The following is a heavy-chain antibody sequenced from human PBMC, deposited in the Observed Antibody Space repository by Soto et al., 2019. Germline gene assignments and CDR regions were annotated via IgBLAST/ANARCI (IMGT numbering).Heavy chain of an antibody. CDR3: ARSGYSGYDHRFDY. Sequence: GGSLRLSYAASGFTFSSYSMNWVRQAPGKGLEWVSSISSSSSYIYYADSVKGRFTISRDNAKNSLYLQMNSLRAEDTAVYYCARSGYSGYDHRFDYWGQGTLVTVSS. D-gene: IGHD5-12*01. CDR2: ISSSSSYI. CDR1: GFTFSSYS. J-gene: IGHJ4*02. V-gene: IGHV3-21*01.